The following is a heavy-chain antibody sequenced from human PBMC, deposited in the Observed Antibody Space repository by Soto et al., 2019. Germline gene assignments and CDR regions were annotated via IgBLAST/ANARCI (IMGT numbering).Heavy chain of an antibody. CDR2: IIPLFDAT. V-gene: IGHV1-69*06. CDR1: GGTFTTYD. D-gene: IGHD6-19*01. Sequence: QVQLVQSGAEVRKPGSSVKVSCKASGGTFTTYDISWVRQAPGQGLEWMGGIIPLFDATKYAQKFQGRVTITADKYTGTAYMELSSLISADTAMYYCARDRSSSWYNGTFYFDSWGQGTLVTVSS. J-gene: IGHJ4*02. CDR3: ARDRSSSWYNGTFYFDS.